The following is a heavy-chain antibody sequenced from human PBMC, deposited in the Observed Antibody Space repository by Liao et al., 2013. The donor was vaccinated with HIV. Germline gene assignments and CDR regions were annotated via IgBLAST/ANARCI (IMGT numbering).Heavy chain of an antibody. V-gene: IGHV4-34*01. CDR2: IFYGGNT. J-gene: IGHJ4*02. D-gene: IGHD3-16*01. CDR3: ARGRRYYDSGRWGDY. Sequence: QLQLRESGPGLVKPSETLSLTCAVYGGSFSGYYWSWIRQPPGKGLEWIGSIFYGGNTYYNPSLKSRVTISVDTSKKQFSLKLSFVTAADTAMYYCARGRRYYDSGRWGDYWGQGTLVTVSS. CDR1: GGSFSGYY.